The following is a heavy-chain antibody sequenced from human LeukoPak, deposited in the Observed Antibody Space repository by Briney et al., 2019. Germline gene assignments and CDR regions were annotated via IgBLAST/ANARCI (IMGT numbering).Heavy chain of an antibody. CDR3: ARRNYYDSSGYYDIDY. CDR1: GGTFSSYA. J-gene: IGHJ4*02. D-gene: IGHD3-22*01. CDR2: IIPIFGTA. V-gene: IGHV1-69*01. Sequence: SVKVSCKASGGTFSSYAISWVRQAPGQGLEWMGGIIPIFGTANYAQKFQGRVTITADESTSTAYMELSSLRSEDTAVYYCARRNYYDSSGYYDIDYWGQGTLVTVSS.